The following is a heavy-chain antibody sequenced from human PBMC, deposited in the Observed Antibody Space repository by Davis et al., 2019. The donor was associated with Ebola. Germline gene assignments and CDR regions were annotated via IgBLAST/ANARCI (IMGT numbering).Heavy chain of an antibody. CDR2: IYYSGST. Sequence: SETLSLTCTVSGGSISSYYWSWIRQPPGKGLEWIRYIYYSGSTNYNPSLKSRVTISVDTSKNQFSLKLSSVTAADTAVYYCARGVVGATPFNYWGQGTLVTVSS. CDR1: GGSISSYY. CDR3: ARGVVGATPFNY. V-gene: IGHV4-59*08. D-gene: IGHD1-26*01. J-gene: IGHJ4*02.